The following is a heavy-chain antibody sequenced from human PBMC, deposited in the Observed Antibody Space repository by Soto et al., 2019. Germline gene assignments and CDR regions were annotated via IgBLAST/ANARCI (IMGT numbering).Heavy chain of an antibody. CDR1: GFTFSSYG. CDR2: ISYDGSNK. Sequence: PGGSLRLSCAASGFTFSSYGMHWVRQAPGKGLEWVAVISYDGSNKYYADSVKGRFTISRDNSKNTLYLQMNSLRAEDTAVYYCAKDGLSLTYYYDSSGYYPDYWGQGTLVTVSS. CDR3: AKDGLSLTYYYDSSGYYPDY. D-gene: IGHD3-22*01. J-gene: IGHJ4*02. V-gene: IGHV3-30*18.